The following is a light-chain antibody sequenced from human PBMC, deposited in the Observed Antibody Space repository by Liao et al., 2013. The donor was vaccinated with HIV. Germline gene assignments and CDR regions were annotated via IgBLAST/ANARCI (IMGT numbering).Light chain of an antibody. V-gene: IGLV3-25*03. CDR2: XDS. Sequence: SYELTQPPSVSVSPGQTASITCSGDKLGNKYASWYQQKPGQSPVLVIYXDSKRPSGIPERFSGSISGTTVTLTISGVQAEDEADYYCQSPDSSGTYVFGTGTKVTVL. CDR1: KLGNKY. CDR3: QSPDSSGTYV. J-gene: IGLJ1*01.